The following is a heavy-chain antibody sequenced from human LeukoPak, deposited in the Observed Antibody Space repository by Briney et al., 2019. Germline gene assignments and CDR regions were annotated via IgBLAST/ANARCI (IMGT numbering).Heavy chain of an antibody. CDR1: GGSISGYY. CDR2: IYYSGST. V-gene: IGHV4-59*01. J-gene: IGHJ4*02. CDR3: ASLFDY. Sequence: SETLSLTCTVSGGSISGYYWSWIRQPPGKGLEWIGYIYYSGSTNYNPSLKSRVTISVDTSKNQFSLKLSSVTAADTAVYYCASLFDYWGQGTLVTVSS.